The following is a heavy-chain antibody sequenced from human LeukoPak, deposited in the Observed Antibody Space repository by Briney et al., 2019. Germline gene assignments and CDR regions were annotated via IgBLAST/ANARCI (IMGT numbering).Heavy chain of an antibody. CDR1: GYTFTGYY. CDR2: INPNSGGT. D-gene: IGHD2-2*01. V-gene: IGHV1-2*02. CDR3: ARDIVVVPAAFYYYYYMDV. Sequence: EASVKVSCKASGYTFTGYYVHWVRQAPGQGLEWMGWINPNSGGTNYAQKFQGRVTMTRDTSISTAYMELSRLRSDDTAVYYCARDIVVVPAAFYYYYYMDVWGKGTTVTVSS. J-gene: IGHJ6*03.